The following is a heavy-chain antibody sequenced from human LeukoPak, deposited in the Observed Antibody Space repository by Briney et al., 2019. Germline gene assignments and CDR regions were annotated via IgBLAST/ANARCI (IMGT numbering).Heavy chain of an antibody. D-gene: IGHD7-27*01. J-gene: IGHJ5*02. Sequence: QPGRSLRLSCAASGFTFSSYSMNWVRQAPGKGLEWVANIKQDGSEKYYVDSVKGRFTISRDNAKNSLYLQMNSLRAEDTAVYYCARDDLGWFDPWGQGTLVTVSS. CDR2: IKQDGSEK. V-gene: IGHV3-7*01. CDR1: GFTFSSYS. CDR3: ARDDLGWFDP.